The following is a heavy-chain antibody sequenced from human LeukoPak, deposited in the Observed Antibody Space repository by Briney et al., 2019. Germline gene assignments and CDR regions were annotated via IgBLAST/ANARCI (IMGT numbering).Heavy chain of an antibody. D-gene: IGHD5-24*01. J-gene: IGHJ3*02. CDR2: IYPGDSDT. CDR1: GYSFSTYW. V-gene: IGHV5-51*01. CDR3: AVMATKTVAFDI. Sequence: GGSLKISCKASGYSFSTYWIGWVRQMPGKGLEWMGIIYPGDSDTMYSPSFQVQVTISADKSISTAYLQWSSLKASDTAMYYCAVMATKTVAFDIWGQGTMVTVSS.